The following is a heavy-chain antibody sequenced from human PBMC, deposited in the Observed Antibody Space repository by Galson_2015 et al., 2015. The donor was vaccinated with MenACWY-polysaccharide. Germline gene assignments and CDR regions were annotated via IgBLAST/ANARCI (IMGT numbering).Heavy chain of an antibody. J-gene: IGHJ4*02. CDR2: IIPIFGTA. CDR3: ARMGAVAGGYYFDY. D-gene: IGHD6-19*01. CDR1: GYTFTSYG. V-gene: IGHV1-69*13. Sequence: SVKVSCKASGYTFTSYGISWVRQAPGQGLEWMGGIIPIFGTANYAQKFQGRVTITADESTSTAYMELSSLRSEDTAVYYCARMGAVAGGYYFDYWGQGTLVTVSS.